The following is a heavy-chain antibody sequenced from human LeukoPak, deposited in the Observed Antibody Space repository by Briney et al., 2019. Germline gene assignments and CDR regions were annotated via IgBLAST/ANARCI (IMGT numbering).Heavy chain of an antibody. V-gene: IGHV4-59*08. CDR1: GGSITGYY. CDR3: ARQPAGTAAFDI. Sequence: PSETLSLTCTVSGGSITGYYWSWIRQPPRKGLEWIAYVRDNGESNYNPSLKSRVTISVDTRNNQISLRLNFVTAADTAIYYCARQPAGTAAFDIWGLGTMVTVSS. CDR2: VRDNGES. D-gene: IGHD1-14*01. J-gene: IGHJ3*02.